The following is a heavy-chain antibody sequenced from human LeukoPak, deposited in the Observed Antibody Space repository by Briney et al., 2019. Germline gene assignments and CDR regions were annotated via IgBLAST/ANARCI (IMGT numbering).Heavy chain of an antibody. Sequence: ASVKVSCKVSGYTLTELSMHWVRQAPGKGLEWMGGFDSEDGETIYAQKFQGRVTMTEDTSTDTAYMELSSLRSEDTAVYYCATDRPYYYDSSGYYYFDYWGQGTLVTVSS. D-gene: IGHD3-22*01. CDR2: FDSEDGET. J-gene: IGHJ4*02. V-gene: IGHV1-24*01. CDR3: ATDRPYYYDSSGYYYFDY. CDR1: GYTLTELS.